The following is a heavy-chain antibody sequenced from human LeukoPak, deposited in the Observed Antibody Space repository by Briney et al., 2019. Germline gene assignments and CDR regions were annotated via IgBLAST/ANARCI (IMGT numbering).Heavy chain of an antibody. Sequence: GGSLRLSCAASGFTVNSNYMSWVRQAPGKGLEWVSVIYSGGSTYYADSVKGRFTISRDNSKNTLYLQMDSLRAEDTAVYYCARDGDFWSGYYPGYWGQGTLVTVSS. CDR2: IYSGGST. CDR1: GFTVNSNY. CDR3: ARDGDFWSGYYPGY. V-gene: IGHV3-66*02. J-gene: IGHJ4*02. D-gene: IGHD3-3*01.